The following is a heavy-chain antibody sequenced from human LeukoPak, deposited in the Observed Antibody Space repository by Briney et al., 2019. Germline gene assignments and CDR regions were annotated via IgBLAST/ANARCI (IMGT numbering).Heavy chain of an antibody. D-gene: IGHD6-6*01. V-gene: IGHV3-48*04. CDR3: ARLYSSSSGLRASDY. CDR2: ISSRGTTT. CDR1: GFTFSSHW. Sequence: GGSLRLSCAASGFTFSSHWMHWVRQAPGKGLEWVSYISSRGTTTYYADSVKGRFTISRDDAKNSLYLHMNSLRVEDTAVYYCARLYSSSSGLRASDYWGQGTLVTVSS. J-gene: IGHJ4*02.